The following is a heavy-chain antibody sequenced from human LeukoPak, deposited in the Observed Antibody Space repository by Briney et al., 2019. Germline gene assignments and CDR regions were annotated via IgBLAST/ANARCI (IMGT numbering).Heavy chain of an antibody. Sequence: PSETLSLTCTVSGGSLSSSSYYWGWIRQPPGKGLEWIGSIYYSGSTYYNPSLKSRVTISVDTSKNQFSLKLSSVTAADTAVYYCASGDSPFDYWGQGTLVTVSS. CDR3: ASGDSPFDY. V-gene: IGHV4-39*01. CDR1: GGSLSSSSYY. CDR2: IYYSGST. D-gene: IGHD4-17*01. J-gene: IGHJ4*02.